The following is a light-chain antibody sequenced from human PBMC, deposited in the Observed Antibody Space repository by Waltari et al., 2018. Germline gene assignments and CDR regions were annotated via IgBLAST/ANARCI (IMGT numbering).Light chain of an antibody. CDR1: SGHTSNV. J-gene: IGLJ3*02. CDR2: VNSDGSH. CDR3: QTGGHGTWV. V-gene: IGLV4-69*01. Sequence: QLVLTQSPSASASLGASVRLTCTLSSGHTSNVIAWHQQQPEKGPRYLMKVNSDGSHTKGDEIPDRFSGSSSGAERYLTSSSLQSEDEADYDCQTGGHGTWVFGGGTKLTVL.